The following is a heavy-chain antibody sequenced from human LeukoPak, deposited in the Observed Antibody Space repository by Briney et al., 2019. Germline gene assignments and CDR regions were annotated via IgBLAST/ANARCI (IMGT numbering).Heavy chain of an antibody. D-gene: IGHD3-22*01. Sequence: GGSLRLSCAASGFTFDDSWVHWVRQAPGKGLVWVARISPNGSVRSNADSVQGRVTVYRDNARDTVYLEMSSLRVEDTAVYYCSRYPNFYESLWGQGILVTVSS. CDR1: GFTFDDSW. CDR2: ISPNGSVR. CDR3: SRYPNFYESL. V-gene: IGHV3-74*01. J-gene: IGHJ4*02.